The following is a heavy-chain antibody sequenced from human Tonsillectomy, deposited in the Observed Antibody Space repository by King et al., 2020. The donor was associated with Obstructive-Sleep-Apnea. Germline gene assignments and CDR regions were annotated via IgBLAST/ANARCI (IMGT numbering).Heavy chain of an antibody. Sequence: QLQESGPGLVKPLETLSLTFTVSGGSISSSSYYWGWIRQPPGKGREWIGSIDYSVSTYYNPSLKRRVTISRDTSKNQFSLKLSSVTAADTAVYYCARVPRELPVDYWGQGTLVTVSS. CDR2: IDYSVST. CDR3: ARVPRELPVDY. V-gene: IGHV4-39*07. CDR1: GGSISSSSYY. J-gene: IGHJ4*02. D-gene: IGHD1-26*01.